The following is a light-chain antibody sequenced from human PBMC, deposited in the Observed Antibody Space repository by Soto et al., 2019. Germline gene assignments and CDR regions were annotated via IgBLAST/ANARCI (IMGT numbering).Light chain of an antibody. V-gene: IGKV1-39*01. J-gene: IGKJ1*01. CDR1: QSISSY. CDR3: QQNSNTWT. Sequence: DIQMTQSPSSLSASVGDRVTMACRASQSISSYLNWYQEKPGKAPKLLIYDASSLQSGVPSRFSGSGSGTDFTLTISSLRPEDFATYYCQQNSNTWTFGQGTKVDIK. CDR2: DAS.